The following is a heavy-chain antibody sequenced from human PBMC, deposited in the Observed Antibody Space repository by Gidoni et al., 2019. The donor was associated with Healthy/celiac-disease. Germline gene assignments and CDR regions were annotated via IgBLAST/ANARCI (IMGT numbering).Heavy chain of an antibody. D-gene: IGHD3-22*01. CDR3: ARRMYYYDSSGYLNWFDP. J-gene: IGHJ5*02. V-gene: IGHV5-51*01. Sequence: EVQLVQSGAEMQKPGESLKISCKVSGYSFTSDWHGWVRQLHRKGLEWMGINYPGDSVTSYTPSFQGQVTISADKSISTAYLQWSSLKASDTAMYYCARRMYYYDSSGYLNWFDPWGQGTLVTVSS. CDR2: NYPGDSVT. CDR1: GYSFTSDW.